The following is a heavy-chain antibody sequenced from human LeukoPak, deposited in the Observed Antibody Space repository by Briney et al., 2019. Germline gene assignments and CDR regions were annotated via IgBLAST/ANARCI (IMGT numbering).Heavy chain of an antibody. D-gene: IGHD3-22*01. Sequence: SQTLSLTCTVSGGSISSGGYYWSWIRQHPGKGLEWIGYIYYSGSTYYNPSLKSRATISVDTSKNQFSLKLSSVTAADTAVYYCARTSRSYYYDSSGSYYFDYWGQGTLVTVSS. V-gene: IGHV4-31*03. J-gene: IGHJ4*02. CDR1: GGSISSGGYY. CDR3: ARTSRSYYYDSSGSYYFDY. CDR2: IYYSGST.